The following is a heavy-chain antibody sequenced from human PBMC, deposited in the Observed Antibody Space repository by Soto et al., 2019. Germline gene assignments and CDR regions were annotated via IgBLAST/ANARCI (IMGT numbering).Heavy chain of an antibody. J-gene: IGHJ3*02. Sequence: SETLSLTCTVSGGSISSGDYYWSWIRQPPGKGLEWIGYIYYSGGTYYNPSLKSRVTISVDTSKNQFSLKLSSVTAADTAVYYCARRIAAAGRDAFDIWGQGTMVTVSS. V-gene: IGHV4-30-4*01. CDR2: IYYSGGT. CDR1: GGSISSGDYY. CDR3: ARRIAAAGRDAFDI. D-gene: IGHD6-13*01.